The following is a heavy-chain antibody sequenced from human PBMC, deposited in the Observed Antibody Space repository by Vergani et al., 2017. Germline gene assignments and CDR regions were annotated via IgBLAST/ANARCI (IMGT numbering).Heavy chain of an antibody. CDR3: TRLGHGTVVTLDAFDI. J-gene: IGHJ3*02. CDR2: IRSKANSYAT. Sequence: EVQLVESGGGLVQPGGSLKLSCEASGFTFSGSAMHWVRQASGKGLEWVGRIRSKANSYATAYAASVKGRFTISRDDSKNTAYLQMNSLKTEDTAVYYXTRLGHGTVVTLDAFDIWGQGTMVTVSS. V-gene: IGHV3-73*02. CDR1: GFTFSGSA. D-gene: IGHD4-23*01.